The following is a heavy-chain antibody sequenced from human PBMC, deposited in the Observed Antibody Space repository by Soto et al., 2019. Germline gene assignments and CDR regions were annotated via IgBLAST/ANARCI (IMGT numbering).Heavy chain of an antibody. CDR2: IYSGGST. CDR1: GFTVSSNY. CDR3: ARMSVRWYFDY. J-gene: IGHJ4*02. Sequence: EVQLVETGGGLIQPGGSLRLSCAASGFTVSSNYMSWVRQAPGKGLEWVSVIYSGGSTYYADSVKGRFTISRDNSKNTLYLQMNSLRAEDTAVYYCARMSVRWYFDYWGQGTLVTVSS. V-gene: IGHV3-53*02.